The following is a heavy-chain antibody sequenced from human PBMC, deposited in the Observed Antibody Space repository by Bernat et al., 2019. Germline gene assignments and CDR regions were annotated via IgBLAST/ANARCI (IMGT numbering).Heavy chain of an antibody. CDR1: GFSLSTSGMC. CDR2: IDWDDDK. V-gene: IGHV2-70*01. CDR3: ARGGGYDSAHDY. Sequence: QVTLRESGPALVKPTQTLTLTCTFSGFSLSTSGMCVSWIRQPPGKALEWLALIDWDDDKYYSTSLKTRLTISKDTSKNQVVLTLINMDPVDTATYYCARGGGYDSAHDYWGQGTLVTVAS. J-gene: IGHJ4*02. D-gene: IGHD5-12*01.